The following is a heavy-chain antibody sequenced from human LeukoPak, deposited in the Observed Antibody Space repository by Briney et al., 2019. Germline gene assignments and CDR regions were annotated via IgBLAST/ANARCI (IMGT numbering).Heavy chain of an antibody. Sequence: PGGSLRLSCAASGFTFSTYGMHWVRQTPSKGLEWVTFITDEGSNKYYTDSVKGRFTISRDNSKNTRYLQMNSLRAEDTAVYYCARTMTSWELHGYWGQGTLVTVSS. D-gene: IGHD1-26*01. CDR3: ARTMTSWELHGY. V-gene: IGHV3-30*19. CDR1: GFTFSTYG. J-gene: IGHJ4*02. CDR2: ITDEGSNK.